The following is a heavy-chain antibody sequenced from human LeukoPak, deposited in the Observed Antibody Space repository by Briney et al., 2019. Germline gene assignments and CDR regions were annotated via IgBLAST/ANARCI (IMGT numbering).Heavy chain of an antibody. CDR1: GYTFTSYG. J-gene: IGHJ4*02. D-gene: IGHD6-19*01. CDR2: ISAYNGNT. Sequence: ASVKVSCKASGYTFTSYGISWVRQAPGQGLEWMGWISAYNGNTNYAQKLQGRVTMTTDTSTSTAYMELRSLRSDDTAVYYCARDPGATIAVAGQTGEFDYWGPGTLVTVSS. CDR3: ARDPGATIAVAGQTGEFDY. V-gene: IGHV1-18*01.